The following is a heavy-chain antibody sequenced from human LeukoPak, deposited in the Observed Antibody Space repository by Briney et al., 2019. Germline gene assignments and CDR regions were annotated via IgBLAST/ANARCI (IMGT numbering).Heavy chain of an antibody. Sequence: GGSLVLSCAASGFTFSSYAMSWVRPAPGKGLEWVSVISGSGGSTYYADSVKGRFTISRDISKNTLYLQMNSLRAEATAVYYCAKDPLDSSSWYPNWFDPWGQGILVTVSS. V-gene: IGHV3-23*01. CDR2: ISGSGGST. D-gene: IGHD6-13*01. CDR1: GFTFSSYA. CDR3: AKDPLDSSSWYPNWFDP. J-gene: IGHJ5*02.